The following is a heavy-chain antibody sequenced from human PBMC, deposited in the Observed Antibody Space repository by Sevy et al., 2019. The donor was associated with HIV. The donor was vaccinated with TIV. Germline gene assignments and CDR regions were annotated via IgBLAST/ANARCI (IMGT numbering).Heavy chain of an antibody. D-gene: IGHD2-15*01. CDR3: AREQVAAYIDY. J-gene: IGHJ4*02. V-gene: IGHV3-11*01. Sequence: GGSLRLSCAASGFSFSDYYMSWIRQAPGKGLEWVSYISSSGGTVYYADSVKGRFTTSRDNARNSLHLQVNSLRAEDTAVYYCAREQVAAYIDYWGQGALVTVSS. CDR1: GFSFSDYY. CDR2: ISSSGGTV.